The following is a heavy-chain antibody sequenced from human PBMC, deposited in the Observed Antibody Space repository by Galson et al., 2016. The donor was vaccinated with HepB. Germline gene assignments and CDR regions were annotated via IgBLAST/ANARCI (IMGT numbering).Heavy chain of an antibody. CDR3: ARDRFCGGDCYSFYFLPHFFDY. V-gene: IGHV3-48*01. J-gene: IGHJ4*02. CDR2: INPRTSTI. CDR1: GFTFSTYS. D-gene: IGHD2-21*02. Sequence: SLRLSCAASGFTFSTYSMNWVRQAPGTGLEWVSYINPRTSTIYYADSVKGRFTISRDNAKNSLFLQMNSLRAEDTAVYYCARDRFCGGDCYSFYFLPHFFDYWGQGTLVTVSS.